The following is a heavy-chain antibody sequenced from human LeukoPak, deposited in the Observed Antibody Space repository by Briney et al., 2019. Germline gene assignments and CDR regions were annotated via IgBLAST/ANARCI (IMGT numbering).Heavy chain of an antibody. V-gene: IGHV1-69*13. J-gene: IGHJ4*02. CDR1: GGTFSSYA. Sequence: SVKVSCKASGGTFSSYAISWVRQAPGQGLEWMGGIIPIFGTANYAQKFQGRVTITADESTSTAYMELSSLRSEDTAVYYCASLSSELAIWFGERTETPLDYWGQGTLVTVSS. CDR3: ASLSSELAIWFGERTETPLDY. D-gene: IGHD3-10*01. CDR2: IIPIFGTA.